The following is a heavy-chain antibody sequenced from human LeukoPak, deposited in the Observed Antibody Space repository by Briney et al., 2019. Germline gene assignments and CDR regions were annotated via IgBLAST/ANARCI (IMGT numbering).Heavy chain of an antibody. Sequence: SLRLSCAASGFTFDDYAMHWVRQAPGKGLEWVSGISWNSGSIGYADSVKGRFTISRDNSKNTLYLQMNSLRAEDTAVYYCAKWSNYGDFDYWGQGTLVTVSS. J-gene: IGHJ4*02. CDR2: ISWNSGSI. CDR1: GFTFDDYA. V-gene: IGHV3-9*01. D-gene: IGHD4-17*01. CDR3: AKWSNYGDFDY.